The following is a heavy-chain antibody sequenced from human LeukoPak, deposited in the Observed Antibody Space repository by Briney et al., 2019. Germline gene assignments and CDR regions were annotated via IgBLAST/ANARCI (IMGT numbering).Heavy chain of an antibody. Sequence: AGESLKISCKGSGYSFTTYWIAWVRQMPGKGLEWMGIIYPGDSDTRYSPSFQGQVNISADKSITTAHLQWSSLKASDTAIYYCARVRVPQRFNAFDIWGQGTMVTVSS. CDR3: ARVRVPQRFNAFDI. D-gene: IGHD3-10*01. J-gene: IGHJ3*02. V-gene: IGHV5-51*01. CDR1: GYSFTTYW. CDR2: IYPGDSDT.